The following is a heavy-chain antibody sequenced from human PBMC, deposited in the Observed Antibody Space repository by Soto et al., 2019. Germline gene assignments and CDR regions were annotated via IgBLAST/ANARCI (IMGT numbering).Heavy chain of an antibody. V-gene: IGHV1-18*01. D-gene: IGHD3-22*01. CDR3: ARVKGSGYHNWFDP. Sequence: AASVKVSCKASGYTFTNYGISWVRQAPGQGLEWMGWISAYNGNTNYAQKLQGRVTMTTDTSTSTAYMELRSLRSDDTAVYYCARVKGSGYHNWFDPWGQGTLVTVSS. CDR1: GYTFTNYG. CDR2: ISAYNGNT. J-gene: IGHJ5*02.